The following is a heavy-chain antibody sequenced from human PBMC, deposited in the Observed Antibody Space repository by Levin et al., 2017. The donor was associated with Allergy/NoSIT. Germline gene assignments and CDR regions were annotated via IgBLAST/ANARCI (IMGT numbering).Heavy chain of an antibody. Sequence: SGPPLVPPTQPLTLTCNFSGLSLNTTGVGVGWIRQPPGKALEWLALIYWDDDKLYRPSLKNRLTISRDTSKNQVVLTMTNMDPVDTATYYCAHRRLRSAWYQEFDYWGQGTLVTVSS. D-gene: IGHD6-19*01. CDR2: IYWDDDK. CDR3: AHRRLRSAWYQEFDY. CDR1: GLSLNTTGVG. V-gene: IGHV2-5*02. J-gene: IGHJ4*02.